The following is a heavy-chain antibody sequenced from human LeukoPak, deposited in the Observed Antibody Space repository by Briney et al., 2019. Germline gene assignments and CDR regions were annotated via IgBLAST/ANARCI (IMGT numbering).Heavy chain of an antibody. Sequence: ASVKVSCKASGYTFTSYGISWVRQAPGQGLEWMGWISAYNGNTNYAQKLQGRVTMTTDTSTSTAYMELRSLRSDDTAVYYCARDKPMTAVVTPDHFDDGGQGTLATV. D-gene: IGHD4-23*01. CDR3: ARDKPMTAVVTPDHFDD. CDR1: GYTFTSYG. CDR2: ISAYNGNT. V-gene: IGHV1-18*01. J-gene: IGHJ4*02.